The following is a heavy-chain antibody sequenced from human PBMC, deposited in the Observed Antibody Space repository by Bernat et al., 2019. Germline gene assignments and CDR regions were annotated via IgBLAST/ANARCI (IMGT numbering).Heavy chain of an antibody. CDR1: GFTFSSYG. CDR2: ISDDGSNK. CDR3: AKDSSPVAVEVYDY. Sequence: QVQLVESGGGVVQPGRSLRLSCAASGFTFSSYGMPWVRQAPGKGLEWVAVISDDGSNKYYADSVKGRFTISRDNSKNTLYLQMNSLRAEDTAVYYCAKDSSPVAVEVYDYWGQGTLVTVSS. J-gene: IGHJ4*02. V-gene: IGHV3-30*18.